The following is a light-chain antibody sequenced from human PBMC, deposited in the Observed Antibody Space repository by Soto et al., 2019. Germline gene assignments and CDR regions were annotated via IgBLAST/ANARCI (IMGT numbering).Light chain of an antibody. CDR1: QSVDNF. V-gene: IGKV3-11*01. J-gene: IGKJ5*01. Sequence: EIVLTQSPGTLSSSPGERVTLSCRASQSVDNFLAWYQQKPGQPPRLLIYDASNRASGVPARFSGSGSGTDFTLTISSLAPEDFAVYYCQQRSNWITFGQGTRLEIK. CDR2: DAS. CDR3: QQRSNWIT.